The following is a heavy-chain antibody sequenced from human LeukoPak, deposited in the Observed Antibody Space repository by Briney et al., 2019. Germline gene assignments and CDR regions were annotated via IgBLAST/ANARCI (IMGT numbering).Heavy chain of an antibody. CDR2: ISSNGETA. V-gene: IGHV3-23*01. D-gene: IGHD2-15*01. CDR1: GFTFSTYA. J-gene: IGHJ4*02. Sequence: GGSLRLSCAASGFTFSTYAMTWVRQAPGKGLQWVSIISSNGETAYYADSVKGRFTISRDNSKNTLYLQMNSLRAEDTAVYYCARAIGDNCYSALDFWGQGTLVTVSS. CDR3: ARAIGDNCYSALDF.